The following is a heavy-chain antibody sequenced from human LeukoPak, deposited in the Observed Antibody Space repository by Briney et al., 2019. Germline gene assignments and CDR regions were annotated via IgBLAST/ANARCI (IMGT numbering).Heavy chain of an antibody. Sequence: QPEGSLRLSCAASGFTFSGSALHWVRQASGKGLGWVGLIRSKANSYATAYAASVKGRFTISRDDSKNMAYLQMNSLKTEDTAVYYCTKLGTPGRLFDYWGQGTLVTVSS. CDR3: TKLGTPGRLFDY. CDR2: IRSKANSYAT. D-gene: IGHD7-27*01. CDR1: GFTFSGSA. J-gene: IGHJ4*02. V-gene: IGHV3-73*01.